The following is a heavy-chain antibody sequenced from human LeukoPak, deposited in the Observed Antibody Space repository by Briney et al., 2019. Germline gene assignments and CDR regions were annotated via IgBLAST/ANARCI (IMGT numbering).Heavy chain of an antibody. CDR1: GFTVRSNY. D-gene: IGHD3-10*01. V-gene: IGHV3-53*01. J-gene: IGHJ6*03. CDR2: IYSGGST. Sequence: GGSLRLSCAASGFTVRSNYTSWVRQAPGKGLEWVSIIYSGGSTYYADSVKGRFTIFRDNSKNTLYLQMNSLRAEDTAVYYCASGSGSYRTPYYYMDVWGKGTTVTVSS. CDR3: ASGSGSYRTPYYYMDV.